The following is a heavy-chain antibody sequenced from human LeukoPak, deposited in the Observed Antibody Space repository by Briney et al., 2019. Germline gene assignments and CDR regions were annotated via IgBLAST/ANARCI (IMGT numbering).Heavy chain of an antibody. Sequence: GGSLRLSCAASGFTFSSYSMNWVRQAPGKGLEWVSSISSSSSYIYYADSVKGRFTISRDNAKNSLYLQMNSLRADDTAVYYCARFSSGWSFDYWGQGTLVTVSS. V-gene: IGHV3-21*04. CDR1: GFTFSSYS. CDR3: ARFSSGWSFDY. CDR2: ISSSSSYI. D-gene: IGHD6-19*01. J-gene: IGHJ4*02.